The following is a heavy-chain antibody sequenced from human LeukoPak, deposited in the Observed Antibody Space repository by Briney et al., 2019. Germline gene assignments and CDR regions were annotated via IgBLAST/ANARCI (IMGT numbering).Heavy chain of an antibody. Sequence: PSETLSLTCAVYGGSFSGYYWSWIRQPPGKGLEWIGEINHSGSTNYNPSLKSRVTISVDTSKNQFSLKLSSVTAADTAVYYCARARSIFGVVIVRRWFDPWGQGTLVTVSS. D-gene: IGHD3-3*01. V-gene: IGHV4-34*01. CDR1: GGSFSGYY. CDR2: INHSGST. J-gene: IGHJ5*02. CDR3: ARARSIFGVVIVRRWFDP.